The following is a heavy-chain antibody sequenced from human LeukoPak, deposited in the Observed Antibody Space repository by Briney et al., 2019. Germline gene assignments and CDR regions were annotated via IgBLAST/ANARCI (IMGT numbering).Heavy chain of an antibody. CDR3: ATIPMATIKNYYYGMDV. J-gene: IGHJ6*02. CDR1: RGTFSSYA. CDR2: IIPILGIA. D-gene: IGHD5-12*01. V-gene: IGHV1-69*04. Sequence: ASVKVSCKASRGTFSSYAISWVRQAPGQGLEWLGRIIPILGIANYAQKFQGRVTITADKSTSTAYMELSSLRSEDTAVYYCATIPMATIKNYYYGMDVWGQGTTVTVSS.